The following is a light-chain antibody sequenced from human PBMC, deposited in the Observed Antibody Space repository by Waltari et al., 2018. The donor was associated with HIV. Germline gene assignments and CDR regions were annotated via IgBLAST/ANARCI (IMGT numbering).Light chain of an antibody. CDR3: QQTYSTPRT. J-gene: IGKJ2*01. CDR1: QSISTY. Sequence: DIQMTQSPSYLSASVGDRVTITCRASQSISTYLNWYQQKPGKAPKLLIYAESSLQSWVPSRFSGSGSGTDFTLTISSLQPEDFATYYCQQTYSTPRTFGQGTKLEIK. CDR2: AES. V-gene: IGKV1-39*01.